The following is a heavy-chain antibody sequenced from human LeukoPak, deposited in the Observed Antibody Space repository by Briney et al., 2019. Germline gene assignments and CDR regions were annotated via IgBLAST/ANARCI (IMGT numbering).Heavy chain of an antibody. CDR2: IKQDGSEK. J-gene: IGHJ4*02. V-gene: IGHV3-7*01. Sequence: PGGSLRLSCAASGFTLSTYWMNWVRPAPGKGLEWVATIKQDGSEKYYVDSVKGRFTISRDNAKNSLYLQMNSLRAEDTAVYYCAREGGGSYYGYWGQGTLVTVSS. CDR3: AREGGGSYYGY. CDR1: GFTLSTYW. D-gene: IGHD1-26*01.